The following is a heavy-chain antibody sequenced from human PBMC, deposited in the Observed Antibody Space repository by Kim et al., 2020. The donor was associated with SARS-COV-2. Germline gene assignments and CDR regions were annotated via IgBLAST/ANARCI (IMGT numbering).Heavy chain of an antibody. CDR1: GFTFSSYG. Sequence: GGSLRLSCAASGFTFSSYGMHWVRQAPGKGLEWVAVISYDGSNKYYADSVKGRFTISRDNSKNTLYLQMNSLRAEDTAVYYCAKEGGYYDFWSGYYTYY. CDR2: ISYDGSNK. D-gene: IGHD3-3*01. J-gene: IGHJ6*01. V-gene: IGHV3-30*18. CDR3: AKEGGYYDFWSGYYTYY.